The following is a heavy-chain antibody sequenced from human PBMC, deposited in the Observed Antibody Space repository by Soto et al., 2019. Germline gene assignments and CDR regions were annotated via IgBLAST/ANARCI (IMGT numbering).Heavy chain of an antibody. CDR3: DRDHHSRVLMVYALDY. J-gene: IGHJ4*02. CDR1: GYTFTSYG. CDR2: ISAYNGNT. V-gene: IGHV1-18*04. D-gene: IGHD2-8*01. Sequence: ASVKVSCKASGYTFTSYGISWVRQAPGQGLEWMGWISAYNGNTNYAQKLQGRVTMTTDTSTSTAYMELRSLRSDETAVYYCDRDHHSRVLMVYALDYWGQGTLGTVSS.